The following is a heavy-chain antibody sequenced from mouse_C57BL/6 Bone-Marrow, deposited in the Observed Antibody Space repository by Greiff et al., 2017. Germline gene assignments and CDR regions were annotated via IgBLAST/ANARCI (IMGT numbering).Heavy chain of an antibody. CDR3: ARGGGTGCAY. CDR2: IYPGDGDT. Sequence: QVQLQQSGPELVKPGASVKISCKASGYAFSSSWMNWVKQRPGKGLEWIGRIYPGDGDTNYNGKFKGKATLTADKSSSTAYMQLSSLTSEDSAVYFCARGGGTGCAYWGQGTLVTVSA. J-gene: IGHJ3*01. CDR1: GYAFSSSW. D-gene: IGHD3-3*01. V-gene: IGHV1-82*01.